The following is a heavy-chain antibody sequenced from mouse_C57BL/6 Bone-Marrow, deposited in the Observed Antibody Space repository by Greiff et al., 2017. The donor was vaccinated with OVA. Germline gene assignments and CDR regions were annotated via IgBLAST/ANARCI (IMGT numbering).Heavy chain of an antibody. CDR2: INYDGSST. CDR3: AREGDYSSNYAMDY. D-gene: IGHD1-1*01. V-gene: IGHV5-16*01. CDR1: GFTFSDYY. J-gene: IGHJ4*01. Sequence: EVQRVESEGGLVQPGSSMKLSCTASGFTFSDYYMAWVRQVPEKGLEWVANINYDGSSTYYLDSLKSRFIISRDNAKNILYLQMSSLKSEDTATYYGAREGDYSSNYAMDYWGQGTSVTVSS.